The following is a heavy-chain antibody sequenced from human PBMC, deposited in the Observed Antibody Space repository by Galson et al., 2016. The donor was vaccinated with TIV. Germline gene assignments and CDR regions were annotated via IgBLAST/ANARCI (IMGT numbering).Heavy chain of an antibody. V-gene: IGHV3-30*18. CDR3: AKSYHSLKGDVNWLMAFGV. CDR2: ISYDGSEK. CDR1: GFTFNNYA. Sequence: SLRLSCAASGFTFNNYAIHWVRQAPGKGLGWVAVISYDGSEKYYADSVRGRFTISRDNSNTVYLRMDSLRPEDTATFYCAKSYHSLKGDVNWLMAFGVWGQGTMVIVAS. J-gene: IGHJ3*01. D-gene: IGHD3-16*02.